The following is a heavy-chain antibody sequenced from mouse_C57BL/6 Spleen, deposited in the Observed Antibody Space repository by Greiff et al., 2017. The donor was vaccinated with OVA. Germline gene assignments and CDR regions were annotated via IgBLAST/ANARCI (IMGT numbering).Heavy chain of an antibody. Sequence: QVQLKQPGAELVRPGTSVKLSCKASGYTFTSYWMHWVKQRPGQGLEWIGVIDPSDSYTNYNQKFKGKATLTVDTSSSTAYMQLSSLTSEDSAVYYCARGYSNRAMDYWGQGTSVTVSS. CDR3: ARGYSNRAMDY. V-gene: IGHV1-59*01. D-gene: IGHD2-5*01. J-gene: IGHJ4*01. CDR1: GYTFTSYW. CDR2: IDPSDSYT.